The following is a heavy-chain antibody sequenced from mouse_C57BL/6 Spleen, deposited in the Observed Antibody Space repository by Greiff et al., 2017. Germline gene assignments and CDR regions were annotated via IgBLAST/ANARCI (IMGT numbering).Heavy chain of an antibody. D-gene: IGHD1-1*01. CDR3: ASNRITTDY. J-gene: IGHJ2*01. Sequence: VKLQQSGAELARPGASVKMSCKASGYTFTSYTMHWVKQRPGQGLEWIGYINPSSGYTKYNQKFKDKATLTADKSSSTAYMQLSSLTSEDSAVYYCASNRITTDYWGQGTTLTVSS. CDR2: INPSSGYT. V-gene: IGHV1-4*01. CDR1: GYTFTSYT.